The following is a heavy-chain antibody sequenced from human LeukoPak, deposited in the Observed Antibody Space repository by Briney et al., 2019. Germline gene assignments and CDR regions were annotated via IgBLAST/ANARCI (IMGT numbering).Heavy chain of an antibody. J-gene: IGHJ4*02. CDR2: IYYSGST. D-gene: IGHD3-3*01. Sequence: SETLSLTCAVSGGSISSYYWSWIRQPPGKGLEWIGDIYYSGSTNNNPSLKSRVTISVDTSKNQFSLKLSSVTAADTAVYYCARAYDFWSGYYFDYWGQGTLVTVSS. CDR3: ARAYDFWSGYYFDY. V-gene: IGHV4-59*01. CDR1: GGSISSYY.